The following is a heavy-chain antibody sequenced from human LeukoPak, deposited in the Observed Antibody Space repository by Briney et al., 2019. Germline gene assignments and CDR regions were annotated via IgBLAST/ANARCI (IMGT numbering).Heavy chain of an antibody. Sequence: PSETLSLTCTVSGGSISSYYWSWIRQPPGKGLEWIGYIYYSGSTSYNPSLKSRVTISVDTSKNQFSLKLSSVTAADTAVYYCASLLRPDRYYYGMDVWGQGTTVTVSS. CDR1: GGSISSYY. J-gene: IGHJ6*02. V-gene: IGHV4-59*08. CDR3: ASLLRPDRYYYGMDV. D-gene: IGHD5-12*01. CDR2: IYYSGST.